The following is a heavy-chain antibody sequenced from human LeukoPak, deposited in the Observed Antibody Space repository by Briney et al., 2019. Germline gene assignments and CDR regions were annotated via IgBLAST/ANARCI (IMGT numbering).Heavy chain of an antibody. V-gene: IGHV3-23*01. D-gene: IGHD4/OR15-4a*01. CDR3: ARRAGAYSHPYDY. Sequence: GGSLRLSCAASGFTFSSYAMSWVRQAPGKGLEWVSTISGGGGSTYFAGSVKGRFTISRDNSKNTLYLQMNSLRAEGTAVYYCARRAGAYSHPYDYWGQGTLVTVSS. CDR1: GFTFSSYA. J-gene: IGHJ4*02. CDR2: ISGGGGST.